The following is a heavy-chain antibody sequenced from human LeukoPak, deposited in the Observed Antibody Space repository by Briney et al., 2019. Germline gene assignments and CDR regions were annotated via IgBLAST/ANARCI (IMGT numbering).Heavy chain of an antibody. CDR1: GGSMSSTYYY. Sequence: SETLSLTCAVSGGSMSSTYYYWGWIRQPPGKGLEWIGNIYYSGSTYCNVSLKSRVTISIDTSKNQFSLTLNSVTAADTAVYYCVREVRGMILDYWGQGALVTVSS. J-gene: IGHJ4*02. CDR2: IYYSGST. CDR3: VREVRGMILDY. V-gene: IGHV4-39*07. D-gene: IGHD3-10*01.